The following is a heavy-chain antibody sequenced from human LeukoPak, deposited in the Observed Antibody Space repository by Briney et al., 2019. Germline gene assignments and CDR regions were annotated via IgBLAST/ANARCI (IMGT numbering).Heavy chain of an antibody. Sequence: ASVKVSCEASGGTFSSYAISWVRQAPGQGLEWMGGIIPIFGTANYAQKFQGRVTITADESTSTAYMELSSLRSEDTAVYYCARERADYYDSSGYYDYWGQGTLVTVSS. CDR3: ARERADYYDSSGYYDY. D-gene: IGHD3-22*01. J-gene: IGHJ4*02. CDR2: IIPIFGTA. CDR1: GGTFSSYA. V-gene: IGHV1-69*13.